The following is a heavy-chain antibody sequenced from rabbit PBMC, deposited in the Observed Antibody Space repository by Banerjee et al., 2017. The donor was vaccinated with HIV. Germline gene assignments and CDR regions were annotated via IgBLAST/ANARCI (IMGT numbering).Heavy chain of an antibody. CDR1: GFSFSSSYW. D-gene: IGHD4-1*01. Sequence: QEQLEESGGGLVKPGRSLTLTCTASGFSFSSSYWICWVRQAPGKGLEWIACIGASSGITWYASWVNGRFTISRSTSLSTVDLKMTSLTAADGATYFCARDLAGVIGWNFSLWGPGTLVTV. V-gene: IGHV1S43*01. J-gene: IGHJ4*01. CDR2: IGASSGIT. CDR3: ARDLAGVIGWNFSL.